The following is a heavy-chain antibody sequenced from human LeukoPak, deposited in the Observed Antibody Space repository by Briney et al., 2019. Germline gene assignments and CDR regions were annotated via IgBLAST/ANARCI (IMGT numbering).Heavy chain of an antibody. CDR1: GFTFNSYV. V-gene: IGHV3-23*01. CDR2: ITGSGGGT. J-gene: IGHJ4*02. D-gene: IGHD3-10*01. Sequence: PGGSLRLSCAASGFTFNSYVMSWVRQAPGKGLEWVSGITGSGGGTYYADSVKGRFTISRDNSKNTVYLQMNNLRAEDTAVYYCAKDGYSGSGSVFYFDYWGQGTLVTVSS. CDR3: AKDGYSGSGSVFYFDY.